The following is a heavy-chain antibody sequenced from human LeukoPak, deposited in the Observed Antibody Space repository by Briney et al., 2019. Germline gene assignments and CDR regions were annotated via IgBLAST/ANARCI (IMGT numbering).Heavy chain of an antibody. D-gene: IGHD3-22*01. CDR2: IKQDGSET. Sequence: PGGSLRLSCAASGFTFSSYWMRWVRQAPGKGLEWGANIKQDGSETYYVDSVKGRFTISRDNAKNSLYLQMNSLRAEDTAVYYCARAVSYYDSSGLYYFDYWGQGTLVTVSS. CDR1: GFTFSSYW. V-gene: IGHV3-7*01. J-gene: IGHJ4*02. CDR3: ARAVSYYDSSGLYYFDY.